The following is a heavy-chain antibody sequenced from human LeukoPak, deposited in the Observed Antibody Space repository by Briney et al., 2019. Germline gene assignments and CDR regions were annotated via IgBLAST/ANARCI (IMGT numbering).Heavy chain of an antibody. CDR3: ARSGYYDTSGSRDAFDI. Sequence: SETLSLTCTVSGDSIISGSYYWSWIRQPAGKGLEWIGRIYTRGSTNYNPSLKSRVTISVDTSKNQFSLKLSSVTAADTAVYYCARSGYYDTSGSRDAFDIWGQGATVTVSS. CDR2: IYTRGST. D-gene: IGHD3-22*01. J-gene: IGHJ3*02. V-gene: IGHV4-61*02. CDR1: GDSIISGSYY.